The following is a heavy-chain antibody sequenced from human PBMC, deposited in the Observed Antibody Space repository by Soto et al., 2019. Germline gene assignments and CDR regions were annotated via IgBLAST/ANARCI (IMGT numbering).Heavy chain of an antibody. V-gene: IGHV4-30-2*01. CDR3: ARGRSSIEVVVTALVRYNWFDP. D-gene: IGHD2-21*02. Sequence: SETLSLTCAVSGGSISSGGYSWSWIRQPPGKGLEWIGEINHSGSTNYNPSLKSRVTISVDTSKNQFSLKLSSVTAADTAVYYCARGRSSIEVVVTALVRYNWFDPWGQGTLVTVSS. J-gene: IGHJ5*02. CDR1: GGSISSGGYS. CDR2: INHSGST.